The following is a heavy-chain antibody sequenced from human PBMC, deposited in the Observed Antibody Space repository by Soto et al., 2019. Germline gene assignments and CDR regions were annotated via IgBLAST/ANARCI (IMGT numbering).Heavy chain of an antibody. CDR2: IYYSGST. D-gene: IGHD2-15*01. CDR3: ARGPGNSISSYGMDV. J-gene: IGHJ6*02. CDR1: GGSISSGGYY. Sequence: KTSETLSLTCTVSGGSISSGGYYWSWIRQHPGKGLEWIGYIYYSGSTYYNPSLKSRVTISVDTSKNQFSLKLSSVTAADTAVYYCARGPGNSISSYGMDVWGQGTTVTVSS. V-gene: IGHV4-31*03.